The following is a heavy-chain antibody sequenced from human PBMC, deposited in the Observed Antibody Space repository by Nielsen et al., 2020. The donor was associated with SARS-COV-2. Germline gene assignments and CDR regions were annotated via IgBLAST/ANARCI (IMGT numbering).Heavy chain of an antibody. D-gene: IGHD2-2*01. J-gene: IGHJ6*03. V-gene: IGHV4-59*01. Sequence: RQAPGKGLEWIGDVYNSGSTDYNPSLKSRVTISVDKSKNQFSLKLTSVSAADTAVYYCARSAVVLPAATYYYYYYHMDVWGKGTMVTVSS. CDR3: ARSAVVLPAATYYYYYYHMDV. CDR2: VYNSGST.